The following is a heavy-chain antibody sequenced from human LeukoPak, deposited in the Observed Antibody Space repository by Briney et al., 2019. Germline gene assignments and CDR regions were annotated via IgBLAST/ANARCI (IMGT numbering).Heavy chain of an antibody. Sequence: ASVKVSCKASGYIFTSCDINWVQQATGQGLEWMGWMNPNSGNTGYGQSFQGRITMTRDISIGTAYMELSNLTSEDTAIYYCTRGSSGRRDNWGQGTLVTVSA. D-gene: IGHD6-19*01. J-gene: IGHJ4*02. V-gene: IGHV1-8*01. CDR1: GYIFTSCD. CDR2: MNPNSGNT. CDR3: TRGSSGRRDN.